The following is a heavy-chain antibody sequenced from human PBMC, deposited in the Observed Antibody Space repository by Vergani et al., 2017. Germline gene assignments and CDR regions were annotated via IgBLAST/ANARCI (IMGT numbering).Heavy chain of an antibody. Sequence: VQLVESGGGLVQPGGSLRLSCAASGFTFSSYAMHWVRQAPGKGLEWVAVISYDGSNKYYADSVKGRFTISRDNSKNTLYLQMNSLRAEDTAVYYCASADSATPLTPGGFDYWGQGTLVTVSS. CDR2: ISYDGSNK. CDR1: GFTFSSYA. V-gene: IGHV3-30*01. D-gene: IGHD4-23*01. CDR3: ASADSATPLTPGGFDY. J-gene: IGHJ4*02.